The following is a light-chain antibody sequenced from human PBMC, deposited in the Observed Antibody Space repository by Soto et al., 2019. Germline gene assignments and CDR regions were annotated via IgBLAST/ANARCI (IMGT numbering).Light chain of an antibody. V-gene: IGKV3-15*01. Sequence: EIVLTQSPGTLSLSPGERATLSCRASQSVSSNLAWYQQKPGQAPRLLIYGASTRATGIPARFSGSGSGTEFTLTISSLQSEDFAVYYCQHRSNWPITFGQGTRLEI. CDR2: GAS. CDR3: QHRSNWPIT. CDR1: QSVSSN. J-gene: IGKJ5*01.